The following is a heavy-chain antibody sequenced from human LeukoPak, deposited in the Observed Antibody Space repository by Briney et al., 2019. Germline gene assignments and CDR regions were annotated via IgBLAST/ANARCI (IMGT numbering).Heavy chain of an antibody. J-gene: IGHJ5*02. D-gene: IGHD6-19*01. CDR2: IWYDGSNK. Sequence: GRSLRLSCAASGFTFSSYGMHWVRQAPGKGLEWVAVIWYDGSNKYYADSAKGRFTISRDNSKNTLYLQMNSLRAEDTAVYYCARGDSSGWYDWFDPWGQGTLVTVSS. V-gene: IGHV3-33*01. CDR1: GFTFSSYG. CDR3: ARGDSSGWYDWFDP.